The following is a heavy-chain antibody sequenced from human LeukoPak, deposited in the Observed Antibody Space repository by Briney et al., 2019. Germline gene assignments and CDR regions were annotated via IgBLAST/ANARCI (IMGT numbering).Heavy chain of an antibody. D-gene: IGHD2-2*01. V-gene: IGHV3-49*03. CDR1: GFTFGDYA. Sequence: GESLRLSCTASGFTFGDYAMSWFRQAPGKGLEWVGFIRSKAYGGTTEYAASVKGRFTISRDDSKSIAYLQMNSLKTEDTAVYYCTSLGYCSSTSCYAFYYYYGMDVWGQGTTVTVSS. CDR3: TSLGYCSSTSCYAFYYYYGMDV. J-gene: IGHJ6*02. CDR2: IRSKAYGGTT.